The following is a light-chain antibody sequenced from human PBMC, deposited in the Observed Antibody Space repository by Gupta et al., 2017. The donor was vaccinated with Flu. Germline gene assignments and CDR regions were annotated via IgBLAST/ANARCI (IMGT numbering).Light chain of an antibody. Sequence: VMTQSPAIQGVSLGERVTLSCGTSHDVGYKLAWYQQKPGQAPRLLIYSAAFRAPGVPARFTDNGYGRELTLTIANCQWEDFALYYCQQYAYWPPWTIGHGTKL. J-gene: IGKJ1*01. V-gene: IGKV3-15*01. CDR2: SAA. CDR1: HDVGYK. CDR3: QQYAYWPPWT.